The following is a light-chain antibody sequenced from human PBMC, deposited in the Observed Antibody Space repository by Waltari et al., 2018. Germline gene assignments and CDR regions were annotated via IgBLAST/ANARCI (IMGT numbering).Light chain of an antibody. CDR1: NIESKS. V-gene: IGLV3-21*04. Sequence: YVVTQPPSVSLAPGKTATLTCGGENIESKSVTWYQQTPGQAPILVIFYDSDRPSGIPERFSGSNSGNTATLTISWVEAGDEADYHCQVWDDTTNSGVFGGGTRLTVL. CDR2: YDS. CDR3: QVWDDTTNSGV. J-gene: IGLJ3*02.